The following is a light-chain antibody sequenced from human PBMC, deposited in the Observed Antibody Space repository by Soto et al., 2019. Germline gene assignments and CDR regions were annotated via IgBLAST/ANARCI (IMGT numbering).Light chain of an antibody. V-gene: IGKV3-15*01. Sequence: EIVLTQSPATLSVSPKERATLYCRASQSVSSNLAWYQQKPGQAPRLLIYGASTRATGIPARFSGSGSGTEFTLIISSLQSEDFAVYYCQQYSNWPGTFGQGTKVDIK. J-gene: IGKJ1*01. CDR1: QSVSSN. CDR2: GAS. CDR3: QQYSNWPGT.